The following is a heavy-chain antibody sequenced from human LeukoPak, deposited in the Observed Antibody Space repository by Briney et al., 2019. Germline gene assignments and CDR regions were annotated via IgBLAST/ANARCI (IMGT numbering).Heavy chain of an antibody. V-gene: IGHV4-59*01. Sequence: SESLSLTCTVSGGSISSYYWSWIRQPPGKGLEWIGYIYYSGSTNYNPSLKSRVTISVDTSKNQFSLKLSSVTAADTAVYYCARGSGWGPFDYWGQGTLVTVSS. CDR1: GGSISSYY. CDR3: ARGSGWGPFDY. J-gene: IGHJ4*02. CDR2: IYYSGST. D-gene: IGHD1-26*01.